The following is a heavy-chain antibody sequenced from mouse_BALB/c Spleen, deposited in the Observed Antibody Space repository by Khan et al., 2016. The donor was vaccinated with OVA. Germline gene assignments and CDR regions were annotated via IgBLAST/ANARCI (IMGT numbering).Heavy chain of an antibody. CDR2: IWGAGST. D-gene: IGHD2-4*01. CDR3: ARGTDDYALYTMDY. V-gene: IGHV2-6-7*01. J-gene: IGHJ4*01. Sequence: VQLVESGPGLVAPSQSLSITCTVSGFSLTGYGVNWVRQPPGQGLEWLGMIWGAGSTAYNSALKSRLSIIQDNSKSQVFLKMNSLQTDDTARYYCARGTDDYALYTMDYWGQGTSVTGSS. CDR1: GFSLTGYG.